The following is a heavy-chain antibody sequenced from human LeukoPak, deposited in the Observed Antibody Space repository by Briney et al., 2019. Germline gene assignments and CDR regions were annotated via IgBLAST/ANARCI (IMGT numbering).Heavy chain of an antibody. CDR3: ARDGPNWNYALDY. CDR2: ITNSGNSK. J-gene: IGHJ4*02. D-gene: IGHD1-7*01. CDR1: EFTFSSYS. V-gene: IGHV3-48*01. Sequence: GGSLRLSCAASEFTFSSYSMNWVRQAPGKGLEWVSYITNSGNSKSYADSVKGRSTISRDNTKNSLYLQMNSLRAEDTAVYYCARDGPNWNYALDYWGQGTLVTVSS.